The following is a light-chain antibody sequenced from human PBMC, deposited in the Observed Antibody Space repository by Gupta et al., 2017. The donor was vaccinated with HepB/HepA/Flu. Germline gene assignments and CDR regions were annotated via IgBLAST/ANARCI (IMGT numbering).Light chain of an antibody. V-gene: IGLV1-40*01. CDR1: SSNIGAGYD. J-gene: IGLJ1*01. CDR2: TNT. CDR3: QYYASSLSRYV. Sequence: QSVLTPPPSVSGAPGQTVTISCTGSSSNIGAGYDVHWYQQLPGTATKLLIYTNTNRPSGVPDRFSGSKSATSASLAITGLQAEDEADYYCQYYASSLSRYVCGTGTKITVL.